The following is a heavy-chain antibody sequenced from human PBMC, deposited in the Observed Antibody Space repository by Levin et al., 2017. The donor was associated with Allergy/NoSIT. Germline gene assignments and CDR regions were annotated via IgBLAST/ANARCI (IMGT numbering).Heavy chain of an antibody. V-gene: IGHV3-30*04. D-gene: IGHD6-13*01. J-gene: IGHJ4*02. CDR2: ISSDGNDK. CDR1: GFTFSSYA. Sequence: GGSLRLSCAASGFTFSSYAMHWVRQAPGKGLEWVAVISSDGNDKHYADSVKGRFTISRDNSKSTVYLQMSSLRAEDTAVFFCAKDLKIAAADYYFDCWGQGTLVTVSS. CDR3: AKDLKIAAADYYFDC.